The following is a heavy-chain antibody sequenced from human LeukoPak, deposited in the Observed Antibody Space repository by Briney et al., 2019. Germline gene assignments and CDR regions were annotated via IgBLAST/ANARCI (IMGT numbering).Heavy chain of an antibody. CDR2: IYSGGST. CDR3: ARIVYENYLWFDP. D-gene: IGHD1-7*01. J-gene: IGHJ5*02. Sequence: PGGSLRLSCAASGFTVSSNYMSWVRQAPGNGLEWVSVIYSGGSTYYADSVKGRFTISRDNSKNTLYLQMNSLRAEDTAVYYCARIVYENYLWFDPWGQGTLVTVSS. CDR1: GFTVSSNY. V-gene: IGHV3-66*01.